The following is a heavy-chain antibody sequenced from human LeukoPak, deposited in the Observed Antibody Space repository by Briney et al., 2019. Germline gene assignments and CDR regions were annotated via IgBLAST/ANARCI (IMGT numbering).Heavy chain of an antibody. V-gene: IGHV4-59*01. Sequence: PSETLSLTCTVSGGSISSYYWSWIRQPPGKGLEWIGYIYYTGDTKYNPSLKSRVTILVDTSKQLFSLKLTSVTAADTAVYYWARDRGHEGLDCWGQGTLVTVSS. CDR2: IYYTGDT. CDR1: GGSISSYY. D-gene: IGHD1-26*01. CDR3: ARDRGHEGLDC. J-gene: IGHJ4*02.